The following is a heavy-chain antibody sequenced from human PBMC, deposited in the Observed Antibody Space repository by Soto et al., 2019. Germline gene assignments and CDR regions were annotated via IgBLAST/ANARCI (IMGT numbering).Heavy chain of an antibody. V-gene: IGHV4-30-4*08. CDR2: IYDSGVT. J-gene: IGHJ3*01. Sequence: PPEPLTLTCRFCGALGSCGEIYWCWVRQPPGKGLEWLGYIYDSGVTSYTPALKSRVTLSLDRPNNHVSLKLRSVTAACRVVYLCVTDLRYGYMGNVRGYGRVVAVSS. CDR1: GALGSCGEIY. CDR3: VTDLRYGYMGNV. D-gene: IGHD5-18*01.